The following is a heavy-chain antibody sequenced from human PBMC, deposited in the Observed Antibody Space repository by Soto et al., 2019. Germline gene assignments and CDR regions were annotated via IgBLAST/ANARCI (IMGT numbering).Heavy chain of an antibody. Sequence: SETLSLTCTVSGGSISSYYWSWIRQPPGKGLEWIGYIYYSGSTNYNPSLKSRVTISVDTSKNQFSLKLSSVTAADTAVYYCVRVVVVPAARGANFDYWGQGTLVTVSS. CDR1: GGSISSYY. CDR2: IYYSGST. V-gene: IGHV4-59*01. J-gene: IGHJ4*02. CDR3: VRVVVVPAARGANFDY. D-gene: IGHD2-2*01.